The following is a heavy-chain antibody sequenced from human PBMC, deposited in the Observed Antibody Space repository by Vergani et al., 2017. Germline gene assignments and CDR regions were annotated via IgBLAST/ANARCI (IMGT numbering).Heavy chain of an antibody. J-gene: IGHJ4*02. D-gene: IGHD6-13*01. CDR2: ISSSSSYI. Sequence: EVQLVESGGGLVKPGGEGRRGGGGEGGKGRRQRRKGGRKAPGKGLEWVSSISSSSSYIYYADSVKGRFTISRDKAKNSLYLQMNSLRAEDTAVYYCATFPRPRLAAAGRSPWGWGQGTLVTVSS. CDR1: GGKGRRQR. CDR3: ATFPRPRLAAAGRSPWG. V-gene: IGHV3-21*01.